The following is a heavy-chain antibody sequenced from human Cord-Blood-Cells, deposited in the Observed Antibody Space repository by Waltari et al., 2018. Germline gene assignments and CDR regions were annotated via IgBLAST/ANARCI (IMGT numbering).Heavy chain of an antibody. CDR3: ARGDNGSYYRGFDP. Sequence: QVQLVGSGGGMIKSGWSLRLACAASGFTFRSYAMHLVRQAPDKGLEWVAVCLNDGSKKYYSCSVKGRLTIAADKSKNTLYFEMNSLGAEDTAVYYWARGDNGSYYRGFDPWGQGNLVTVSP. V-gene: IGHV3-30*14. CDR2: CLNDGSKK. J-gene: IGHJ5*02. D-gene: IGHD1-26*01. CDR1: GFTFRSYA.